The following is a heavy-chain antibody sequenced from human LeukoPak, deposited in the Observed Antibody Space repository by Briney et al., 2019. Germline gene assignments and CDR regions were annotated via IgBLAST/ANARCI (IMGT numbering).Heavy chain of an antibody. D-gene: IGHD3-22*01. CDR1: GFTFSSYA. J-gene: IGHJ4*02. CDR2: ISYDGSNK. CDR3: VKPYDSSGFVFDY. Sequence: GGSLRLSCAASGFTFSSYAMHWVRQALGKGLEWVAVISYDGSNKYYADSVKGRFTISRDNSKNTLYLQMNSLRAEDTAVYYCVKPYDSSGFVFDYWGQGTLVTVSS. V-gene: IGHV3-30-3*01.